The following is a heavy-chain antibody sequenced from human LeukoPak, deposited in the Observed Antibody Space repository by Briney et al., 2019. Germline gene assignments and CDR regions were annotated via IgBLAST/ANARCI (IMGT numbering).Heavy chain of an antibody. D-gene: IGHD6-13*01. J-gene: IGHJ4*02. CDR1: GFTFSSYS. CDR2: VSSDGRKK. Sequence: PGGSLRLSCATSGFTFSSYSMHWVRQAPGQGLEWVALVSSDGRKKYHADSVKGRFTISRDNSKNTLYLQMNSLRVEDTAVYYCATNSSWFDYWGQGTLVTVSS. V-gene: IGHV3-30*04. CDR3: ATNSSWFDY.